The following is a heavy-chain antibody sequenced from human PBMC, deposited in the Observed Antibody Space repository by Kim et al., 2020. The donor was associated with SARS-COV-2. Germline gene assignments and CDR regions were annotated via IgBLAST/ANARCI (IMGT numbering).Heavy chain of an antibody. CDR3: AKDQLGTQKNRNIAAAGDF. J-gene: IGHJ4*02. Sequence: GGSLRLSCAASGITFSDYPMSWVRQAPGKGLEWVSAISGVGDRAFYADSVKGRFTISRDNYKNTLYLQMNSLRAEDTAVYYCAKDQLGTQKNRNIAAAGDFWGLGTLVTVSS. D-gene: IGHD6-13*01. CDR1: GITFSDYP. CDR2: ISGVGDRA. V-gene: IGHV3-23*01.